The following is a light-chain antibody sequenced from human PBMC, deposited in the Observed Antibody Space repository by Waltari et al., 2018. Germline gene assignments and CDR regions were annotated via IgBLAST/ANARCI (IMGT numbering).Light chain of an antibody. CDR3: QQYDGSVVT. V-gene: IGKV3-20*01. CDR1: QESTCSC. Sequence: CRASQESTCSCVTWYQQKPGQAPRLLIYGASSRATGIPDRFSGSGSGTDFTLTISRLEPEDSAVYYCQQYDGSVVTFGGGTKVEIK. J-gene: IGKJ4*01. CDR2: GAS.